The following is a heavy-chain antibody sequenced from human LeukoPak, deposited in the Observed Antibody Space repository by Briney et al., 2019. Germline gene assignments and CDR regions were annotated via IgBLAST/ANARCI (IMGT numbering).Heavy chain of an antibody. CDR2: ISGSGGST. V-gene: IGHV3-23*01. D-gene: IGHD5-18*01. CDR1: EFTFSKYA. CDR3: AKDLGDYRGYSYGYDY. J-gene: IGHJ4*02. Sequence: GGSLRLYCAASEFTFSKYAMSWVRPAPGKGLEWVSAISGSGGSTYYADSVKGRFTISRDNSKNTLYLQMNSLRAEDTAVYYCAKDLGDYRGYSYGYDYWGQGTLVTVSS.